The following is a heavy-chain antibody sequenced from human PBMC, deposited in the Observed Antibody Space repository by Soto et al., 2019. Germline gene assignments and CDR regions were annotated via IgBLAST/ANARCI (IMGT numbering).Heavy chain of an antibody. CDR1: GYSFPSYW. J-gene: IGHJ6*02. V-gene: IGHV5-51*01. CDR3: TRSSGMDV. CDR2: VYPGDSDT. Sequence: GESLRISCKGSGYSFPSYWIGWVRQMPGKGREWMGIVYPGDSDTRYSPSFQGQVTISADKSISTAYLQWSSLKASDTAIYYCTRSSGMDVWGQGNSVTVCS.